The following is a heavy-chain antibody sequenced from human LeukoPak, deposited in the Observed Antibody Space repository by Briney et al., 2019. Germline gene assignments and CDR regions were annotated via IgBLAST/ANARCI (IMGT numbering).Heavy chain of an antibody. CDR2: IFYSGST. CDR3: AKNYYGSGRHFDY. V-gene: IGHV4-39*07. Sequence: SETLSLTCTVSGGSISTSNYYWGWIRQPPGKGLEWIGNIFYSGSTYYSPSLKSRVTISLDTSRNQFSLKLNSVTAADTAVYYCAKNYYGSGRHFDYWGQGTLVTVSS. D-gene: IGHD3-10*01. J-gene: IGHJ4*02. CDR1: GGSISTSNYY.